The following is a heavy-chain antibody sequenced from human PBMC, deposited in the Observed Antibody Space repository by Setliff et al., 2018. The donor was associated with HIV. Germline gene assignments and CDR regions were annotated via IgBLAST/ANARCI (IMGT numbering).Heavy chain of an antibody. D-gene: IGHD3-22*01. CDR3: ARGRYFSYGTSGYYLDY. Sequence: SETLSLTCTVSGDSMSTSSSYWGWIRQPPGKGLEGIGTLYYSGSTYYNPSLKSRVTISVDTSQNQFSLKLSSVTAADTAVYYCARGRYFSYGTSGYYLDYWGQGAPVTVSS. V-gene: IGHV4-39*01. J-gene: IGHJ4*02. CDR1: GDSMSTSSSY. CDR2: LYYSGST.